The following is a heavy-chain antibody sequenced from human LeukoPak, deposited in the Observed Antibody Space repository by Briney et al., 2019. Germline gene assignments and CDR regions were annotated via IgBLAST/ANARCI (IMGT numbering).Heavy chain of an antibody. D-gene: IGHD3-10*01. CDR2: IKQDGSEK. V-gene: IGHV3-7*01. J-gene: IGHJ4*02. Sequence: GGSLRLSCEASGFIITDYWMSWVRQTPGKGLEWVANIKQDGSEKHYVDSAKGRFTVSRDNVKNALYLQMNSLRVEDTGVYYCVRGAYYAAYWGQGTLVSVSS. CDR1: GFIITDYW. CDR3: VRGAYYAAY.